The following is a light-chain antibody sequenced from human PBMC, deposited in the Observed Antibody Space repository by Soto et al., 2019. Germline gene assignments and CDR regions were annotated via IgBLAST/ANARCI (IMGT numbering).Light chain of an antibody. CDR1: SSNIGAGYD. CDR3: QSYDSSLSGSSVV. Sequence: QSVLTQPPSVSGAPGQRVTISCTGSSSNIGAGYDVHWYQQLPGTAPKLLIYGNSNRPSGVPDRFSGSKSGTSASLAITGLQAEDEAGYYCQSYDSSLSGSSVVFGGGTQLTVL. CDR2: GNS. J-gene: IGLJ2*01. V-gene: IGLV1-40*01.